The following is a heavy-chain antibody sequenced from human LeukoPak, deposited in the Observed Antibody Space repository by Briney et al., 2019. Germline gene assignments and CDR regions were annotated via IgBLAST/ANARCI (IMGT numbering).Heavy chain of an antibody. J-gene: IGHJ4*02. CDR3: ASSDY. CDR1: GHSISSGYF. Sequence: PSETLSLTCTVSGHSISSGYFWGWIRQPPGKGLEWIGSIYHSGSTHYNPSLKSRVTISVDTSKNQFSLRLSSVTAADTAVYYCASSDYWGQGTLVTVSS. V-gene: IGHV4-38-2*02. CDR2: IYHSGST.